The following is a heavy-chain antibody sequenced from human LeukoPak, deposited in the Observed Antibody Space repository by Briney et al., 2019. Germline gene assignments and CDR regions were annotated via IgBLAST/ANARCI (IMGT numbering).Heavy chain of an antibody. V-gene: IGHV1-69*05. CDR2: IIPIFGTA. CDR1: GGTFSSYA. Sequence: SVKVSCKASGGTFSSYAISWVRQAPGQGLEWMGRIIPIFGTANYAQEFQGRVTITTDESTSTAYMELSSLRSEDTAVYYCAVTWGYCSGGSCPYYFDYWGQGTLVTVSS. J-gene: IGHJ4*02. D-gene: IGHD2-15*01. CDR3: AVTWGYCSGGSCPYYFDY.